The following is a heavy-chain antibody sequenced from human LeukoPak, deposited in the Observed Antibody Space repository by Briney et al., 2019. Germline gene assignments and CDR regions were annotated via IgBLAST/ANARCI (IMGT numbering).Heavy chain of an antibody. Sequence: PGGSLRLSCAASGFTFSSYGMSWVRQAPGKGLDWVTLISSDGSTKYYADSVKGRFTISRDNSKSTLYLQMNSLRAEDTAVYYCSRSRPKFKDFDYWGQGTLVTVSS. CDR2: ISSDGSTK. V-gene: IGHV3-30*03. CDR1: GFTFSSYG. CDR3: SRSRPKFKDFDY. J-gene: IGHJ4*02.